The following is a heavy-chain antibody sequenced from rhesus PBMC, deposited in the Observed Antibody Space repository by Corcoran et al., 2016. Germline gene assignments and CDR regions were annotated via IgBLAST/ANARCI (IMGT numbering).Heavy chain of an antibody. V-gene: IGHV4S7*01. CDR3: ARVSSFSYSF. D-gene: IGHD4-29*01. CDR2: IYSTTGNT. J-gene: IGHJ4*01. Sequence: QVQLKESGPGLVKPSETLSLTCAVSGGSISSGYGWGWIRQPPGKGREWIVTIYSTTGNTYYAPSLKSRVTISKDTSKNQFSLKLSSVTAADTAVYYCARVSSFSYSFWGQGVLVTVSS. CDR1: GGSISSGYG.